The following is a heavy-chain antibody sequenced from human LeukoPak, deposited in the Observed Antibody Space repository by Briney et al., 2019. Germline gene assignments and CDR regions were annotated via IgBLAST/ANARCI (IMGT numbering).Heavy chain of an antibody. J-gene: IGHJ4*02. CDR3: AKGDWGLVSMFEY. CDR2: ISGSGGST. D-gene: IGHD3-10*02. V-gene: IGHV3-23*01. Sequence: GGSLRLSCAASGFTFSSYTMGWVRQAPGKGLEWVSAISGSGGSTYYADSVKGRFTISRDNSKNTLYLQMNSLRAEDTAVYYCAKGDWGLVSMFEYWGQGTLVTVSS. CDR1: GFTFSSYT.